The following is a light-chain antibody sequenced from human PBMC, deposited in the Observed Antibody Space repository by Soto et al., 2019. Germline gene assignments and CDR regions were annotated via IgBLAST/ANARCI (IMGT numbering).Light chain of an antibody. J-gene: IGKJ1*01. V-gene: IGKV1-39*01. CDR3: QQNYITMWT. Sequence: DIQMTQSPSSLSASVGDRVTITCRASQGISTYLNWSQQKPGKAPKLLIYAASSLQSGVPSRFSGSGSETDFTLTISSLQPEDFATYSCQQNYITMWTFGQGTKVDIK. CDR1: QGISTY. CDR2: AAS.